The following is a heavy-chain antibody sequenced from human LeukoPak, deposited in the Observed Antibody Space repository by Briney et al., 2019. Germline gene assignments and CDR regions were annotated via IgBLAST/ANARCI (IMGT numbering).Heavy chain of an antibody. J-gene: IGHJ6*02. CDR1: GGSITSYY. CDR3: ARLGRSGGSCSNPYYYGMDV. V-gene: IGHV4-59*08. D-gene: IGHD2-15*01. Sequence: SETLSLTCSVSGGSITSYYWSWIRQPPGKGLEWIGCIYYRGSTNYNPSLKSRVTIALDTSKNQFSLKLSSVTAADTAVYYCARLGRSGGSCSNPYYYGMDVWGQGTTVTVSS. CDR2: IYYRGST.